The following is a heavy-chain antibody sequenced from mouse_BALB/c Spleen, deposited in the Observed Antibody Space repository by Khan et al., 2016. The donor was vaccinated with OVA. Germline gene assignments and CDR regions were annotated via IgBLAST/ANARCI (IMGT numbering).Heavy chain of an antibody. CDR3: ARRGLRWDFNY. D-gene: IGHD1-1*01. V-gene: IGHV1-7*01. CDR2: INPSTGYT. Sequence: QVQLQQSGAELAKPGASVKMSCKASGYTFINYWILWVKQRPGQGLEWIGYINPSTGYTEYNQNFKDKATLTAEKSSSTAYMQLSSLTSEDSAVYYCARRGLRWDFNYWGQGNTLTVSS. J-gene: IGHJ2*01. CDR1: GYTFINYW.